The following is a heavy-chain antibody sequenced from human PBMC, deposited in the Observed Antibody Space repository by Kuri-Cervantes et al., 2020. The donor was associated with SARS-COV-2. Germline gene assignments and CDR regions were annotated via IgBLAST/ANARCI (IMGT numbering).Heavy chain of an antibody. CDR2: IYSGGST. CDR1: GFTVSSNY. CDR3: ARGLRDGYNINDYYYHYGMDV. D-gene: IGHD5-24*01. J-gene: IGHJ6*02. V-gene: IGHV3-53*01. Sequence: GGSLRLSCAASGFTVSSNYMSWVRQAPGKGLEWVSVIYSGGSTYYADSVKGRFTISRDNSKNTLYLQMNSLRAEDTAVYYCARGLRDGYNINDYYYHYGMDVWGQGTTVTVSS.